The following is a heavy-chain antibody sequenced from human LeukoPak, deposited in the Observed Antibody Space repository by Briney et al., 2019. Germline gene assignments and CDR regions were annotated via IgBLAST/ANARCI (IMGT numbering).Heavy chain of an antibody. CDR1: GFTFSSYD. CDR3: AKGSKAVLFTRDHYMDV. CDR2: IRYDGSNK. Sequence: PGGSLRLSCAASGFTFSSYDIHWVRQAPGKGLEWVAFIRYDGSNKYYADSVRGRFTISRDNSKNTLHLQMNSLRAEDTAVYFCAKGSKAVLFTRDHYMDVWGKGTTVTISS. J-gene: IGHJ6*03. D-gene: IGHD6-19*01. V-gene: IGHV3-30*02.